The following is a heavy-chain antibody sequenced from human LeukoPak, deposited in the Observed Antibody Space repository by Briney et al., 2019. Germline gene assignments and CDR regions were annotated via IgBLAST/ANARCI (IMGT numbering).Heavy chain of an antibody. CDR3: ARGNHRNLATATRPLDY. CDR1: GFPFSSYA. Sequence: GGSLRLSCSASGFPFSSYAMHWVRQAPGKGLEYVSAISPNGGSTYYANSVKGRFTISRDNSKNTLYLQMGSLRAEDMAVYYCARGNHRNLATATRPLDYWGQGTLVTVSS. CDR2: ISPNGGST. J-gene: IGHJ4*02. D-gene: IGHD5-24*01. V-gene: IGHV3-64*01.